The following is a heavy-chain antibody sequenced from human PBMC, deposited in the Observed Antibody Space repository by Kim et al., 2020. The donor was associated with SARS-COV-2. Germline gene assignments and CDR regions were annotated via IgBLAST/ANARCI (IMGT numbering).Heavy chain of an antibody. J-gene: IGHJ3*01. CDR2: VFSGGAT. Sequence: GGSLRLSCLASGIAVSRNYMSWVRQAPGKGLEWVSIVFSGGATYYADSVKGRFTISRDNSKNTLFLQMNSLRDEDTAVYYCAKSTSPSNPDAFDVWGQG. V-gene: IGHV3-66*01. CDR3: AKSTSPSNPDAFDV. CDR1: GIAVSRNY. D-gene: IGHD3-3*02.